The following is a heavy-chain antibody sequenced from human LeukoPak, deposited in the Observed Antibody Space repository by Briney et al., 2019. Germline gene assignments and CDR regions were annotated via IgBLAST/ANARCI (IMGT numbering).Heavy chain of an antibody. CDR2: VSGSATST. D-gene: IGHD3-22*01. Sequence: GRSLRLSCAASGFTFTSYAMSWVRQAPEKGLEWVAGVSGSATSTHYADSVKGRFTISRDNSKNTLYLQMNSLRAEDTAVYYCAKAWDYDRAFDYWGQGTLVTVSS. V-gene: IGHV3-23*01. CDR3: AKAWDYDRAFDY. CDR1: GFTFTSYA. J-gene: IGHJ4*02.